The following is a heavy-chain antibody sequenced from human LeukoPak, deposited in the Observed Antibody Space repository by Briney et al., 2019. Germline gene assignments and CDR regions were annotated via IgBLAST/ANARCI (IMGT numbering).Heavy chain of an antibody. J-gene: IGHJ4*02. D-gene: IGHD3-10*01. CDR2: ISGSGGST. V-gene: IGHV3-23*01. Sequence: EGSLRLSCAASGFTFSSYAMSWVRQAPGKGLEWVSSISGSGGSTYYADSVKGRFTISRDNSKNTLYLQMNSLRAEDTAIYYCVKAPHLRLGTSFDYWGQGTLVPVSS. CDR3: VKAPHLRLGTSFDY. CDR1: GFTFSSYA.